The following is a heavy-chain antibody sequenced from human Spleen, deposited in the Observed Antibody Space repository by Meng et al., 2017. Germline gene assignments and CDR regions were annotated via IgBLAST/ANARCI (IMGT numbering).Heavy chain of an antibody. Sequence: QLCRCVAGMLKLLLTLSLSFAVYGGSFSGYYWSSIRPPPGKGLECIGEMNHSVSTNYNPSLEIRATISVDTSQNILSLKLSSVTAADSAVYYCARGPTTMAHDFDYWGQGTLVTVSS. CDR1: GGSFSGYY. V-gene: IGHV4-34*01. D-gene: IGHD4-11*01. CDR3: ARGPTTMAHDFDY. J-gene: IGHJ4*02. CDR2: MNHSVST.